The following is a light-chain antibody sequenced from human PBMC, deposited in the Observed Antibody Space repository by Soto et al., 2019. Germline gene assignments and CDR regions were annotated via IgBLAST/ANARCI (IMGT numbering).Light chain of an antibody. V-gene: IGKV4-1*01. J-gene: IGKJ4*01. CDR2: WAS. CDR3: LQYYSTPPT. CDR1: QSVLYSSNNKNY. Sequence: DIVMTQSPDSLAVSLGERATINCKSSQSVLYSSNNKNYLAWYQQKPGQPPKLLIYWASTRESGVPDRFSGSGSGTDFTLTISSLHAEDVAVYYCLQYYSTPPTFGGGNKVEIK.